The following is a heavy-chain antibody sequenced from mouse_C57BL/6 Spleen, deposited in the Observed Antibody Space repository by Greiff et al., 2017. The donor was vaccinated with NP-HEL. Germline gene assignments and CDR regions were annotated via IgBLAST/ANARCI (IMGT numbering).Heavy chain of an antibody. CDR3: AVVATPLYWYFDV. Sequence: EVKLQESGPELVKPGASVKIPCKASGYTFTDYNMDWVKQSHGKSLEWIGDINPNNGGTIYNQKFKGKATLTVDKSSSTAYMELRSLTSEDTAVYYCAVVATPLYWYFDVWGTGTTVTVSS. CDR1: GYTFTDYN. J-gene: IGHJ1*03. V-gene: IGHV1-18*01. D-gene: IGHD1-1*01. CDR2: INPNNGGT.